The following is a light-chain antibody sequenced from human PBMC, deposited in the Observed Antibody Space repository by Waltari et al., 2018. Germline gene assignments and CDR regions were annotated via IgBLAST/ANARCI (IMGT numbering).Light chain of an antibody. J-gene: IGLJ2*01. CDR3: SSYSSISTLV. V-gene: IGLV2-14*01. CDR2: DVS. CDR1: SSDVGGYNY. Sequence: QSALTQPASVSGSPGQSITISCTGTSSDVGGYNYASWYQQHPGKAPKLMIFDVSNRPSGVSNRFSGSKSGNTASLTISGLQAEDEADYYCSSYSSISTLVFGGGTKLTVL.